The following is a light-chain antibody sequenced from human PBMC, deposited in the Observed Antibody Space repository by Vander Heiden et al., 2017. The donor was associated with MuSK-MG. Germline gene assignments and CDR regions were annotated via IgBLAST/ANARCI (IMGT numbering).Light chain of an antibody. J-gene: IGKJ1*01. V-gene: IGKV1-5*03. CDR1: QSIGRS. CDR3: QQDDSYFRS. Sequence: DIQMTQSPSTLSASVGDRITITCRASQSIGRSLAWYQQKPGKAPKLLMFKASTLESGVPSRFSGRGSGTEFTLTITSLQPDDFATYYCQQDDSYFRSFGQGTKVXI. CDR2: KAS.